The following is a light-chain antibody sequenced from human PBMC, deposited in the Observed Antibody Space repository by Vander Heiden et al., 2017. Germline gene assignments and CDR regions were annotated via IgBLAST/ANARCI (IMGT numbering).Light chain of an antibody. CDR3: NARGSSGNHVRV. Sequence: SSQLTQDPAVSVALGQTVRITCQADSIRSNNASWYQQKPGQATVLVIDDKNNRPSWITDRCSGASSGNTASMTITGGQAEDEADYYCNARGSSGNHVRVFGGGTKLTVL. V-gene: IGLV3-19*01. CDR2: DKN. J-gene: IGLJ3*02. CDR1: SIRSNN.